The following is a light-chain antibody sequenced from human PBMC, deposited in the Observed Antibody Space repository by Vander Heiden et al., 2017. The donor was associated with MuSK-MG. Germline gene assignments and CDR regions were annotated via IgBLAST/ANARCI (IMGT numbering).Light chain of an antibody. CDR2: WAS. J-gene: IGKJ2*01. Sequence: LSVSLGERATINCKSSQSVLYSSNNKNYLAWYQQKPGQPPKLLIYWASARESGVPDRFSGSGSGTDFTLTISSLQAEDVAVYYCQQYYSTPPTFGQGTKLEIK. CDR1: QSVLYSSNNKNY. CDR3: QQYYSTPPT. V-gene: IGKV4-1*01.